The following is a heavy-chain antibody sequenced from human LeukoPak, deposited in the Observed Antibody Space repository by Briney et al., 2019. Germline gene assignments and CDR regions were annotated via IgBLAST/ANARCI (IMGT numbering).Heavy chain of an antibody. CDR3: AETGYDSREEYSWFDP. D-gene: IGHD3-22*01. CDR2: INPNSGGT. J-gene: IGHJ5*02. V-gene: IGHV1-2*02. Sequence: ASVKVSCKASGYTFTGYYMHWVRQAPGQGLEWMGWINPNSGGTNYAQKFQGRVTMTRDTSISTAYMELSRLRSDDTAVYYCAETGYDSREEYSWFDPWGQGTLVTVSS. CDR1: GYTFTGYY.